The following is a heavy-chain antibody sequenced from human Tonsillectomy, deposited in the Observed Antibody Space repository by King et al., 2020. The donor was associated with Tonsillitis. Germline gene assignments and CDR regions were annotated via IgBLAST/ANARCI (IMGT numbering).Heavy chain of an antibody. V-gene: IGHV3-23*04. D-gene: IGHD6-19*01. CDR1: GFTFSSYA. J-gene: IGHJ6*02. CDR2: ISGGGGST. CDR3: AKSSSYYYYYYGMDV. Sequence: VQLVESGGGLVQPGGSLRLSCAASGFTFSSYAMNWVRQAPGKGLEWVSGISGGGGSTYYADSVKGRFTISRDNSKNTLYLQMNSLRAEDTAVYYCAKSSSYYYYYYGMDVWRQGTTVTVSS.